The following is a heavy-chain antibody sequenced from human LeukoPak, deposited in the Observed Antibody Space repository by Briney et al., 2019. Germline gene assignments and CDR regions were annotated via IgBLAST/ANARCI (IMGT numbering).Heavy chain of an antibody. V-gene: IGHV3-30*18. D-gene: IGHD4-4*01. CDR2: ISYDGSNK. J-gene: IGHJ4*02. Sequence: PGGSLRLSCAASGFTFSSYGMHWVRQAPGKGLEWVAVISYDGSNKYYADSVKGRFTISRDNSKNTLYLQMSSLRAEDTAVYYCAKDYSNYFDYWGQGTLVTVSS. CDR3: AKDYSNYFDY. CDR1: GFTFSSYG.